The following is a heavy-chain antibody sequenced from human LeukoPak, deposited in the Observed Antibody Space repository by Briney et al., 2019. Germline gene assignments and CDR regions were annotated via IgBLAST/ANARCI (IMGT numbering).Heavy chain of an antibody. Sequence: GGSLRLSCTASGFLLNNFDMHWVRQAPGKGLEWLTMISFDGVHEYYADSVKGRFTISRDSSRNTLFLHMNTLRAEDTAIYYCAKDRTVGASYWYFDLWGRGTLVTVSS. CDR3: AKDRTVGASYWYFDL. CDR2: ISFDGVHE. J-gene: IGHJ2*01. V-gene: IGHV3-30*04. D-gene: IGHD1-26*01. CDR1: GFLLNNFD.